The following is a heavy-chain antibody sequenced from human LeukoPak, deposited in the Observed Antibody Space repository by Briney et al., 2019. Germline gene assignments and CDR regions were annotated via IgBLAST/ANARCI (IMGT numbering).Heavy chain of an antibody. D-gene: IGHD6-13*01. Sequence: PGGSLRLSCAASGFTFDDYAMHWVRQVPGKGLEWVSLITWDGGRTYYADSVKGRFTISRDNAENSVYLQMSSLTAEDAGLYYCARDATTAVGWVYMDVWGKGTTVTISS. CDR2: ITWDGGRT. CDR1: GFTFDDYA. CDR3: ARDATTAVGWVYMDV. V-gene: IGHV3-43D*03. J-gene: IGHJ6*03.